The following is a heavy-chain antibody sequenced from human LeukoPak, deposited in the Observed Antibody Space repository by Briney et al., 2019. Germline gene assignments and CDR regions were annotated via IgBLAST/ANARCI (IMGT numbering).Heavy chain of an antibody. Sequence: SETLSLTCTVSGGSISSYYWSWIRQPPGKGLECIGYIYYSGSTNYNPSLKSRVTISLDTSKNQFSLKLSSGTAADTAVYYCASLGGLGSWNFGYWGQGTLVTVPS. V-gene: IGHV4-59*01. J-gene: IGHJ4*02. CDR2: IYYSGST. CDR1: GGSISSYY. CDR3: ASLGGLGSWNFGY. D-gene: IGHD3-10*01.